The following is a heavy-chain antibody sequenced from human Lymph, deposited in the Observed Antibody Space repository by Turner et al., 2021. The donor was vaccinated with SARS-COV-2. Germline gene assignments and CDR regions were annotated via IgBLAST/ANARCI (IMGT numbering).Heavy chain of an antibody. J-gene: IGHJ4*02. V-gene: IGHV4-39*01. D-gene: IGHD5-18*01. CDR1: GGSFTSSSYY. CDR2: IYYRGSN. Sequence: QLHESAPGLFMPSETLSLTCTFSGGSFTSSSYYGGWIRQPPGKGLEWIGNIYYRGSNYYNPYLKSRVNIYVDTYKNQLSLKLRYVTAADTAVYYCARQGWLRGYFDYWSQGTLVTVSS. CDR3: ARQGWLRGYFDY.